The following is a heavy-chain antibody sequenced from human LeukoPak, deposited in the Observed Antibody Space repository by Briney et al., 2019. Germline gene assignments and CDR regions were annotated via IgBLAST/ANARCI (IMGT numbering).Heavy chain of an antibody. D-gene: IGHD6-13*01. CDR2: ISSSSSYI. J-gene: IGHJ4*02. CDR3: ARADLAAAGYFDY. V-gene: IGHV3-21*01. CDR1: GFTFSSYS. Sequence: GVSLRLSCAASGFTFSSYSMNWVRQAPGKGLEWVSSISSSSSYIYYADSAKGRFTISRDNAKNSLYLQMNSLRAEDTAVYYCARADLAAAGYFDYWGQGTLVTVSS.